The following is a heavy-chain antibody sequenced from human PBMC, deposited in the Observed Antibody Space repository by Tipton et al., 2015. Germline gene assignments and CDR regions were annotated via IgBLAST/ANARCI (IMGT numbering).Heavy chain of an antibody. V-gene: IGHV4-59*01. CDR3: ATLVDGYSRIP. CDR2: IYHNGNT. CDR1: GDSLSTYY. J-gene: IGHJ5*02. Sequence: TLSLTCTVSGDSLSTYYWSWIRQSPGKGLEWIGYIYHNGNTKYNPSLKGRVTILVDTSKNQFSLKVNSVTAADTAVYYCATLVDGYSRIPWGQGTRVTVSS. D-gene: IGHD5-24*01.